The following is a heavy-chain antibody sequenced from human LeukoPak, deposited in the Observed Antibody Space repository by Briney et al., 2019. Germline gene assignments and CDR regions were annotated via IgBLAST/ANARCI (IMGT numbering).Heavy chain of an antibody. V-gene: IGHV4-59*01. CDR2: IYYSGST. Sequence: SETLSLTCTVSGGSISTYYGNWIRQPPGKGLEWIGYIYYSGSTNYNPSLKSRVTISVDTSKNQFSLKLSSVTAADTAVYYCARDLAVAANGFDYWGQGTLVTVSS. CDR1: GGSISTYY. CDR3: ARDLAVAANGFDY. J-gene: IGHJ4*02. D-gene: IGHD6-19*01.